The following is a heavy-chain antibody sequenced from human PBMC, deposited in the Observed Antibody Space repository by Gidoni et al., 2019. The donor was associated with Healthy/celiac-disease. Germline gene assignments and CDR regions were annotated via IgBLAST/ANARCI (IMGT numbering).Heavy chain of an antibody. CDR3: ARDSGLWFGEEGMDV. D-gene: IGHD3-10*01. CDR2: IYYSGST. V-gene: IGHV4-59*01. J-gene: IGHJ6*02. CDR1: GGSISSYY. Sequence: QVQLQESGPGLVKPSETLSLTCTVSGGSISSYYWSWIRQPPGKGLEWIAYIYYSGSTNYNPSLKSRVTISVDTSKNQFSLKLSSVTAADTAVYYCARDSGLWFGEEGMDVWGQGTTVTVSS.